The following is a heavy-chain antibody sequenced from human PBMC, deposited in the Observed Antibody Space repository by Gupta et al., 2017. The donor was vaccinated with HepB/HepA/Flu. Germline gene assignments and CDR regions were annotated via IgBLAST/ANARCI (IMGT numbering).Heavy chain of an antibody. Sequence: QLQLQESGPRLEKPSETLSLTCTVSGGSIITGSYYWGWIRQPPGKGLEWIASIHYSGTTFYNPSLKSRVTISVDTSKNQFSLKLGSVTAADTAVYYCARKLHTGSFSASWFDPWGQGTLVTVSS. V-gene: IGHV4-39*01. CDR3: ARKLHTGSFSASWFDP. CDR1: GGSIITGSYY. D-gene: IGHD1-26*01. J-gene: IGHJ5*02. CDR2: IHYSGTT.